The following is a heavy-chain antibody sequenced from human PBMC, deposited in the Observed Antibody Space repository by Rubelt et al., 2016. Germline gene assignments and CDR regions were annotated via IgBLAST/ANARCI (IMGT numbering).Heavy chain of an antibody. CDR3: ARLLGSKLSHFDY. J-gene: IGHJ4*02. Sequence: QLQLQESGPGLVKPSETLSLTCTVSGGSISSSSYYWGWIRQPPGKGLEWIGSIYYSGSTYYNPFLTCGFTFPVATAKNQFSLKRGSVTAADTAVYYCARLLGSKLSHFDYWGQGTLVTVSS. CDR2: IYYSGST. CDR1: GGSISSSSYY. V-gene: IGHV4-39*01. D-gene: IGHD1-26*01.